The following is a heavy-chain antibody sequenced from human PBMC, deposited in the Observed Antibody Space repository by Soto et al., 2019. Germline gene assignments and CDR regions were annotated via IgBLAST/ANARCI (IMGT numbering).Heavy chain of an antibody. CDR1: DGSLSSYY. Sequence: SETLSLTCTVSDGSLSSYYWRWIRQPPGKGLEWIGYIYYSGSNNYNPSLKSRVTISVDTSKNQFSLKLGSLTAADTAVYYCGRDPRVRSGYDDLGQGGLVTVSS. J-gene: IGHJ4*02. CDR3: GRDPRVRSGYDD. D-gene: IGHD3-22*01. CDR2: IYYSGSN. V-gene: IGHV4-59*01.